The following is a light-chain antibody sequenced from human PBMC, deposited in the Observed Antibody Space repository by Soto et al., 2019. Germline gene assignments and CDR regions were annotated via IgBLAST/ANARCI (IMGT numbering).Light chain of an antibody. V-gene: IGKV1-39*01. Sequence: DIQMTQSPSSLSASIGARVTITCRASQIIRTYLNWYRQIPGKAPNLLIYAASSLQSGVPSKFSGSGSGTDFTLTISSVQPEDLAIYYCQQRYSIPLTFGGGTTVQIK. CDR1: QIIRTY. CDR2: AAS. J-gene: IGKJ4*01. CDR3: QQRYSIPLT.